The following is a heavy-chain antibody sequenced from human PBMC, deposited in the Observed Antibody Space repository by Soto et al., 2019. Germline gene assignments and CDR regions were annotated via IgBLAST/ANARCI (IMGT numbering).Heavy chain of an antibody. CDR3: AHYYGSGSYRFDP. D-gene: IGHD3-10*01. Sequence: PSETLSLTCTVSGGSISSSSYYWCWIRQPPGKGLEWIGSIYYSGSTYYNPSLKSRVTISVDASKNQFSLKLSSVTAADTAVYYCAHYYGSGSYRFDPWGQGTLVTVSS. CDR2: IYYSGST. V-gene: IGHV4-39*01. J-gene: IGHJ5*02. CDR1: GGSISSSSYY.